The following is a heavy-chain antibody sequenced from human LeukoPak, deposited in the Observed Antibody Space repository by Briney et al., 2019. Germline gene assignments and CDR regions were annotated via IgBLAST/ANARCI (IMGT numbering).Heavy chain of an antibody. D-gene: IGHD6-19*01. J-gene: IGHJ4*02. CDR2: MYTSGTT. CDR3: ARWVAAPYYFDY. Sequence: SETLSLTCTGSGDSISNYYWTWIRQPAGKGLEWIGRMYTSGTTNYNPSLKSRATMSVDTSKNQLSLRLSSVTAADRAVYYCARWVAAPYYFDYWGLGTLVTVSS. CDR1: GDSISNYY. V-gene: IGHV4-4*07.